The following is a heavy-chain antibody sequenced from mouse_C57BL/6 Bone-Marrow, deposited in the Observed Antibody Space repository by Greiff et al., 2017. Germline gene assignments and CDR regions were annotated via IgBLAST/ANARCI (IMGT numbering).Heavy chain of an antibody. J-gene: IGHJ2*01. CDR3: AREYYGSRFDY. Sequence: VQLKESGPGLVAPSQSLSITCPVSWFSLTSHGVSRVRRPPGKGLEWLGVIWGDGSTNYHSAPIARRSISKDKSKSQIFLNLNSLQTDDTATYYCAREYYGSRFDYWGQGTTLTVCS. CDR1: WFSLTSHG. CDR2: IWGDGST. D-gene: IGHD1-1*01. V-gene: IGHV2-3*01.